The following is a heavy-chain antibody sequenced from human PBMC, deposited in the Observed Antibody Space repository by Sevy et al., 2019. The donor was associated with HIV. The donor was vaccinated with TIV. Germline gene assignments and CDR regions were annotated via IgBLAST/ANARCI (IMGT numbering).Heavy chain of an antibody. CDR2: IRSKDYSGAT. J-gene: IGHJ4*02. V-gene: IGHV3-49*03. CDR1: GFTFSDYA. CDR3: TRGYYYDSSGYCDY. D-gene: IGHD3-22*01. Sequence: GGSLRLSCTGSGFTFSDYAMSWFRQAPGMGLEWVGFIRSKDYSGATEYAASVKGRFTISRDDSKSIADLQMNSLKTEDTAVYYCTRGYYYDSSGYCDYWGQGTLVTVSS.